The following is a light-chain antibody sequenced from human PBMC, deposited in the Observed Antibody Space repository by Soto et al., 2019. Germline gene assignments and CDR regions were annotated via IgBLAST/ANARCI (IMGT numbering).Light chain of an antibody. CDR3: QQYNTYLYT. V-gene: IGKV1-5*01. Sequence: DIQMTQSPSTLSASVGDKVTITCRASQSISTWLAWYQQRPGKAPKLLISDASSFESGVPSRFSGSGSGTEFTLTISSLQPEDFATYYCQQYNTYLYTFGPGTKVDIK. CDR2: DAS. CDR1: QSISTW. J-gene: IGKJ2*01.